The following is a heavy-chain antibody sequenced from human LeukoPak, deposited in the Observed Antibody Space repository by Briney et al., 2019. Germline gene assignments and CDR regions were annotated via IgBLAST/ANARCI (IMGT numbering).Heavy chain of an antibody. J-gene: IGHJ4*02. V-gene: IGHV3-21*01. CDR2: INNSSSSSSYI. CDR1: GFTFSSYG. CDR3: ARQAKSIAALGYYFDY. D-gene: IGHD6-6*01. Sequence: RAGGSLRLSCAASGFTFSSYGMNWVRQAPGKGLEWVSSINNSSSSSSYIYYADSVKGRFTISRDNSKNTLYLQMNSLRAEDTAVYYCARQAKSIAALGYYFDYWGQGTLVTVSS.